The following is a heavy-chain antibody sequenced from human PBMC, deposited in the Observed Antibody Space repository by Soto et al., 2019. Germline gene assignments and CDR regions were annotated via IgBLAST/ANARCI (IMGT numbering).Heavy chain of an antibody. CDR2: INHSGST. Sequence: QVQLQQWGAGLLKPSETLSLTCAVYGGSFSGYYWSWIRQPPGKGLEWIGEINHSGSTNYNPSLKRRVTISVDTSKNQFSLKLSSVTAADTAVYYCARGFLRYTDYWGQGTLVTVSS. J-gene: IGHJ4*02. CDR1: GGSFSGYY. D-gene: IGHD3-9*01. CDR3: ARGFLRYTDY. V-gene: IGHV4-34*01.